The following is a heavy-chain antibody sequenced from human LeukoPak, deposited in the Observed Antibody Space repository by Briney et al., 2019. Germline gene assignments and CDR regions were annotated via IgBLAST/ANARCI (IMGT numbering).Heavy chain of an antibody. J-gene: IGHJ5*02. D-gene: IGHD2/OR15-2a*01. CDR2: INWNGGST. CDR3: GRGGAKTFTS. Sequence: GGSLRLSCAASGFTFDDHGMSWVRQAPGKGLEWVSGINWNGGSTGYADSVKGRFTISRDNAKNSLYLQMNSLRAEDTALYYWGRGGAKTFTSWAKGTLVTSPQ. CDR1: GFTFDDHG. V-gene: IGHV3-20*04.